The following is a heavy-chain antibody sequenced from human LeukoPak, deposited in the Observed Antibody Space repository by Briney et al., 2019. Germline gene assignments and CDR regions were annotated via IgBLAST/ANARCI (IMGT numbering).Heavy chain of an antibody. V-gene: IGHV1-2*02. D-gene: IGHD2-2*01. Sequence: ASVKVSCKASGYTFTSYAMHWVRQAPGQRLEWMGWINPNSGGTNYAQKFQGRVTMTRDTSISTAYMELSRLRSDDTAVYYCARGGGSRVDWFDPWGQGTLVTVSS. CDR2: INPNSGGT. CDR3: ARGGGSRVDWFDP. CDR1: GYTFTSYA. J-gene: IGHJ5*02.